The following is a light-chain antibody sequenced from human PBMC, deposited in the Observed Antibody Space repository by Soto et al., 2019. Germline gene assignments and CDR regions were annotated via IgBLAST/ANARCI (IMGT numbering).Light chain of an antibody. J-gene: IGKJ2*01. CDR2: GAS. CDR1: HRLNTY. CDR3: QQYFSYPYT. Sequence: IRMTQSPSSLSASIGDRVTFTCRASHRLNTYLAWYQQKPGKAPKLLIYGASTLQSGVPSRFSDSGSGTDFTLLISSLQSEDFATYYCQQYFSYPYTFGQGTKLEIK. V-gene: IGKV1-8*01.